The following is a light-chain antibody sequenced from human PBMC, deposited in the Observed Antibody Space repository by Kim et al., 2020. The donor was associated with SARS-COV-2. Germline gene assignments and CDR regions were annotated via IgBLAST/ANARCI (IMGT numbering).Light chain of an antibody. Sequence: SYELTQPPSVSVSPRQTASITCSGDKLGDKYACWYQQKPGQSPVLVIYQDSKRPSGIPERFSGSNSGNTATLTISGTQAMDEADYYCQAWDSSFVVFGGG. CDR3: QAWDSSFVV. CDR1: KLGDKY. CDR2: QDS. J-gene: IGLJ2*01. V-gene: IGLV3-1*01.